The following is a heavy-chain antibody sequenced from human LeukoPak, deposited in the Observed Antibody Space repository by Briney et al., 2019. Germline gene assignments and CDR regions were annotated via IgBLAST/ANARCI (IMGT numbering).Heavy chain of an antibody. Sequence: GESLKISCKASGYSFSNYWIGWVRQMPGKGLEWMGIIYPGDSDTRYSPSFQGRVTISADKSISTAYLQWSSLKASDTAMYYCARHLGSDLDWSFDFWGQGTLVTVSS. CDR3: ARHLGSDLDWSFDF. CDR1: GYSFSNYW. J-gene: IGHJ4*02. CDR2: IYPGDSDT. D-gene: IGHD2-21*02. V-gene: IGHV5-51*01.